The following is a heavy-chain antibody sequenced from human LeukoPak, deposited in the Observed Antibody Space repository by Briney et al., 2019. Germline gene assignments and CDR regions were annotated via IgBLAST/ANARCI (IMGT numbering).Heavy chain of an antibody. CDR2: ISPILGIA. V-gene: IGHV1-69*02. CDR3: ARRSSALDAFDI. CDR1: GGTFSSYT. Sequence: ASVKVSCKASGGTFSSYTISWVRQAPGQGLEWMGRISPILGIANYAQKFQGRVTITADKSTSTAYMELSSLRSEDTAVYYCARRSSALDAFDIWGQGTMVTVSS. D-gene: IGHD6-25*01. J-gene: IGHJ3*02.